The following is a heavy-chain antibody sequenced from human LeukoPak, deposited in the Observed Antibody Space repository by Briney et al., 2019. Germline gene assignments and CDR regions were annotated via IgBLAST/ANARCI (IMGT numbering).Heavy chain of an antibody. CDR1: GGPISSSF. D-gene: IGHD1-26*01. Sequence: PSETLSHTCTVSGGPISSSFWSWIRQPPGKGLEWIGHIYYSGSTNYNPSLKSRVTISVDTSKNQFSLKLSSVTAADTAVYSCARRGANSGSYSHFDLWGRGTLVTVSA. V-gene: IGHV4-59*01. CDR3: ARRGANSGSYSHFDL. J-gene: IGHJ2*01. CDR2: IYYSGST.